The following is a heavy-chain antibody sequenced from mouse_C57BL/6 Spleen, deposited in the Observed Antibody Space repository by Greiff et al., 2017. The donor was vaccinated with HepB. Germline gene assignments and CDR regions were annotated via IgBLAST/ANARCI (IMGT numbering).Heavy chain of an antibody. Sequence: QVQLKQPGTELVKPGASVKLSCKASGYTFTSYWMHWVKQRPGQGLEWIGNINPSNGGTNYNEKFKSKATLTVDKSSSTAYMQLSSLTSEDSAVYYCARRGTTVVYWYFDVWGTGTTVTVSS. CDR3: ARRGTTVVYWYFDV. V-gene: IGHV1-53*01. J-gene: IGHJ1*03. D-gene: IGHD1-1*01. CDR1: GYTFTSYW. CDR2: INPSNGGT.